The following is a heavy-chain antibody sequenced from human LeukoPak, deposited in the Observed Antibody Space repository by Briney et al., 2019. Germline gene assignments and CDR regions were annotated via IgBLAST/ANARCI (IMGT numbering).Heavy chain of an antibody. Sequence: ASVKVSCKPSGYTFNTYGITWVRQAPGQGLEWMGWISPYNGNTNYAQKFQGRVTLTTDTSTSTAYMELRSLRSDDTAVYYCARGSVLRYFDWLLNFDYWGQGTLVTVSS. D-gene: IGHD3-9*01. V-gene: IGHV1-18*01. J-gene: IGHJ4*02. CDR3: ARGSVLRYFDWLLNFDY. CDR2: ISPYNGNT. CDR1: GYTFNTYG.